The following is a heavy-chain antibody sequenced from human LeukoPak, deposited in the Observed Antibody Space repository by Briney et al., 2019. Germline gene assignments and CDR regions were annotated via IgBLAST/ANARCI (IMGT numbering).Heavy chain of an antibody. D-gene: IGHD2-2*02. CDR3: ARVGRGVIPYVYYYYMDV. CDR1: GFTFSSYW. Sequence: GRSLRLSCAASGFTFSSYWMHWVRQAPGKGLVWVSRINSDGSSTSYADSVKGRFTISRDNAKNTLYLQMNSLRAEDTAVYYCARVGRGVIPYVYYYYMDVWGKGTTVTISS. J-gene: IGHJ6*03. CDR2: INSDGSST. V-gene: IGHV3-74*01.